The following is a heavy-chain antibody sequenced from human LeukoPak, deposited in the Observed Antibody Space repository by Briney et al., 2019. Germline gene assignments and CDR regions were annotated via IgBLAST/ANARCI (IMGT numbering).Heavy chain of an antibody. CDR3: AKDIGYDPGLPGMDI. D-gene: IGHD3-3*01. Sequence: GGSLRLSCAASGFTFDDYAMHWVRQAPGKGLEWVSGISWNSGSIGYADSVKGRFTISRDNAKNSLYLQMNSLRAEDTALYYCAKDIGYDPGLPGMDIWGKGTTVTVSS. CDR2: ISWNSGSI. V-gene: IGHV3-9*01. J-gene: IGHJ6*04. CDR1: GFTFDDYA.